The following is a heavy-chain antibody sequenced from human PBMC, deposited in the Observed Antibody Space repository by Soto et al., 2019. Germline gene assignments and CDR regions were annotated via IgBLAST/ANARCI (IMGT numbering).Heavy chain of an antibody. Sequence: EVQLLESGGGLVQPGGSLRLSCAASGFTFSTYAMTWVRQAPGKGLEYFSSIDAGGGGTYYANSVKGRFTISRDNSKNTLYLQMDSLRAEDTAIYYCTKGGSRDSYNPWGQGALVTVSS. CDR3: TKGGSRDSYNP. J-gene: IGHJ5*02. CDR1: GFTFSTYA. D-gene: IGHD1-26*01. CDR2: IDAGGGGT. V-gene: IGHV3-23*01.